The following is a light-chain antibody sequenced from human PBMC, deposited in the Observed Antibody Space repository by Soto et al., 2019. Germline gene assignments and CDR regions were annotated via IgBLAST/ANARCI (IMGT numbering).Light chain of an antibody. CDR2: DVN. CDR3: TSYTSSSTVI. CDR1: TNDVGGYNY. J-gene: IGLJ2*01. Sequence: QSALTQPASVSGSPGQSITISCSGTTNDVGGYNYVSWYQQHPGKAPRLLIYDVNYRPSGVSDRFSGSKSGNTASLTISGLQPEDEAEYYCTSYTSSSTVIFGGGTQLTVL. V-gene: IGLV2-14*03.